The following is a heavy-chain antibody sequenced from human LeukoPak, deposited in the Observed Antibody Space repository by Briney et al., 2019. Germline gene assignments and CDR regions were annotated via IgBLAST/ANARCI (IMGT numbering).Heavy chain of an antibody. J-gene: IGHJ6*02. D-gene: IGHD2-2*01. CDR2: ISHDGSNK. CDR1: GFTFRDFS. CDR3: ARDEYHLTYYYYGMDV. V-gene: IGHV3-30-3*01. Sequence: GGSLRLSCEASGFTFRDFSIHWVRQAPGKGLEWVALISHDGSNKYYADSVKGRFTISRDNSKNTLSLQMNSLSAEDTAVYYCARDEYHLTYYYYGMDVRGQGTTVTVSS.